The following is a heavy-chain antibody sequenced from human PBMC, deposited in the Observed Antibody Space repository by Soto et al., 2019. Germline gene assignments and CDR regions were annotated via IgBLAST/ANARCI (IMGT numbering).Heavy chain of an antibody. CDR3: ARYRREAVAGYTLDN. CDR1: GGSISSNY. D-gene: IGHD6-13*01. CDR2: VYNSGST. V-gene: IGHV4-59*01. J-gene: IGHJ4*02. Sequence: SETLSLTCTVSGGSISSNYWTWIRQPPGKGLEWIGYVYNSGSTNYNPSLKSRVAISEDTSKSQFSLKVNSMTAADTAVYYCARYRREAVAGYTLDNWGQGILVTVSS.